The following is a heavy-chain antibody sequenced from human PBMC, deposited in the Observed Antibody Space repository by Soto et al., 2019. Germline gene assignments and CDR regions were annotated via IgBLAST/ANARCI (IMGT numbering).Heavy chain of an antibody. D-gene: IGHD4-17*01. CDR1: GFSFSTYA. J-gene: IGHJ4*02. Sequence: QVQLVESGGGVVQPGRSLRLSCAASGFSFSTYAMHWVRQAPGKGLEWVAIIWYDGSNEHYVDSVNGRFTISRDNSNNTLYPQMNSLRAEDTAVYYCARDPAGYGDYATIDYWGQGTRVTVSS. CDR2: IWYDGSNE. V-gene: IGHV3-33*01. CDR3: ARDPAGYGDYATIDY.